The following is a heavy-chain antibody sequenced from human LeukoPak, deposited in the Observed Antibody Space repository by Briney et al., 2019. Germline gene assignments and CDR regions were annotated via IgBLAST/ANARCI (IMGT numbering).Heavy chain of an antibody. CDR1: GGSISSYY. J-gene: IGHJ5*02. CDR2: IYYSGST. D-gene: IGHD6-13*01. Sequence: PSETLSLTCTVSGGSISSYYWSWIRQPPGKGLEWIGYIYYSGSTNYNPSPKSRVTISVDTSKNQFSLKLSSVTAADTAVYYCARGPGSSSWSNYNWFDPWGQGTLVTVSS. CDR3: ARGPGSSSWSNYNWFDP. V-gene: IGHV4-59*01.